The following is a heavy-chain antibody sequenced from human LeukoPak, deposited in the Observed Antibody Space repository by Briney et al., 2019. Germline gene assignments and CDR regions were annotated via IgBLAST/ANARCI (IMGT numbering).Heavy chain of an antibody. CDR1: GFTVNSNY. V-gene: IGHV3-53*01. D-gene: IGHD3-10*01. CDR2: IYSDGST. J-gene: IGHJ4*02. Sequence: GGSLRLSCAASGFTVNSNYMSWVRQAPGKGLEWVSVIYSDGSTYYADSVKGRFTISRDYSKNTLYLQMNSLRAEDTAVYYCASLGGLRGSGSFVDYWGQGTLVTVSS. CDR3: ASLGGLRGSGSFVDY.